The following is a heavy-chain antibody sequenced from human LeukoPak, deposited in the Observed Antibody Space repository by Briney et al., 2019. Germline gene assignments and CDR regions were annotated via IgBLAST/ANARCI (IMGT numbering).Heavy chain of an antibody. CDR2: ISWNSGSI. CDR3: AKDISYDFWSGYYPNWFDP. Sequence: GGSLRLSCAASGFTFDDYAMHWVRQAPGKGLEWVSGISWNSGSIGYADSVKGRFTISRDNAKNSLYLQMNSLRAEDTALYYCAKDISYDFWSGYYPNWFDPWGQGTLVTVSS. D-gene: IGHD3-3*01. J-gene: IGHJ5*02. V-gene: IGHV3-9*01. CDR1: GFTFDDYA.